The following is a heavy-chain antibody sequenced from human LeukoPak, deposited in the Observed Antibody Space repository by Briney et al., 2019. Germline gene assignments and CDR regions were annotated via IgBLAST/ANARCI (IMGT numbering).Heavy chain of an antibody. CDR1: GYTFTIYY. J-gene: IGHJ4*02. Sequence: ASVTVSFKASGYTFTIYYMHWVRQAPGQGLEWMGIINPSGGSTSYAQKFQGRVTMTRDTSTSTVYMELSSLRSEDTAVYYCARVGGGTMVRGAFDYWGQGTLVTVSS. CDR2: INPSGGST. CDR3: ARVGGGTMVRGAFDY. D-gene: IGHD3-10*01. V-gene: IGHV1-46*01.